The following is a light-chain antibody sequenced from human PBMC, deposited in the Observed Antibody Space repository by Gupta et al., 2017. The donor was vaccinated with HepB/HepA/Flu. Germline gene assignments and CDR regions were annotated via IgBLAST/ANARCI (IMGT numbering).Light chain of an antibody. V-gene: IGLV1-47*01. CDR3: AGWDASRTGQWV. Sequence: SVLPQPPSASGTPGQRVSISCSGCSSNIGNHYVSWYQQHQGTAPKLLIYRNDPRPSGCPDRFSGSRPGPSATLAISGLRSEDEAEYYCAGWDASRTGQWVFGGGTKLTVL. CDR2: RND. CDR1: SSNIGNHY. J-gene: IGLJ3*02.